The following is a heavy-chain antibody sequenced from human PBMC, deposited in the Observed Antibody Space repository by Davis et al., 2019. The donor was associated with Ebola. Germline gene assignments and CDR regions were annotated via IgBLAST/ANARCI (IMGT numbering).Heavy chain of an antibody. CDR1: VFTFSNYW. D-gene: IGHD5-18*01. J-gene: IGHJ5*02. CDR3: ASGLRGYSYGNWFDP. Sequence: PGGSLRLSCAASVFTFSNYWMYWVRQAPGKGLEWVAVISYDGSNKYYADSVKGRFTISRDNSKNTLYLQMNSLRAEDTAVYYCASGLRGYSYGNWFDPWGQGTLVTVSS. V-gene: IGHV3-30*03. CDR2: ISYDGSNK.